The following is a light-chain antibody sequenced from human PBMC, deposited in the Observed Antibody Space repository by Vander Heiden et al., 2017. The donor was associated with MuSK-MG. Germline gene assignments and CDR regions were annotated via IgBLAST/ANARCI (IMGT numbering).Light chain of an antibody. V-gene: IGKV3-15*01. Sequence: EIVMPQSPATLSVSPGERATLSFRASQSVSSNLAWYQQKPGQAPRLLIYVASTRATGIPAWFSGSGCGTEFTLTISSRQSEDFAVYYCQHYNYWPVYPFGQGTQVDIK. CDR2: VAS. J-gene: IGKJ2*01. CDR1: QSVSSN. CDR3: QHYNYWPVYP.